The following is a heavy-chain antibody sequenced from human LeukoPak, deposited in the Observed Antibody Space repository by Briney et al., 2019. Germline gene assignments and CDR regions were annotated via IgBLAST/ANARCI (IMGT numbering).Heavy chain of an antibody. CDR3: AKMYISSRPGWFDP. CDR1: GFTFSSYG. D-gene: IGHD6-6*01. Sequence: QPGRSLRLSCAASGFTFSSYGMHWVRQAPGKGLERVAFLHFDGSDKFYADSVKGRFTISRDNSKNTLYLQMNSLRPEDTAVYYCAKMYISSRPGWFDPWGQGTLVTVSS. V-gene: IGHV3-30*02. J-gene: IGHJ5*02. CDR2: LHFDGSDK.